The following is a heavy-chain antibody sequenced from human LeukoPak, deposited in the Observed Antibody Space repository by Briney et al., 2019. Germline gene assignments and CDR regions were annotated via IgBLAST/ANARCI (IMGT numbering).Heavy chain of an antibody. Sequence: SETLSLTCTVSGGSISSSSYYWGWIRQPPGKGLEWIGSIYYSGSTYYNPSLKSRVTMSVDTSKNQFSLKLSSVTAADTAVYYCARRARVRYPLVDYWGQGTLVTVSS. D-gene: IGHD1-14*01. CDR3: ARRARVRYPLVDY. CDR1: GGSISSSSYY. J-gene: IGHJ4*02. CDR2: IYYSGST. V-gene: IGHV4-39*01.